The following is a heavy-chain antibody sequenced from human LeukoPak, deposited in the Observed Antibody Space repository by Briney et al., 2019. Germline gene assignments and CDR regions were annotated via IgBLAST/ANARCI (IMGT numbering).Heavy chain of an antibody. V-gene: IGHV3-30*18. J-gene: IGHJ4*02. CDR2: ISYDGSNK. CDR1: GFTFSSYG. CDR3: AKEGSTYYDFWSGYFDY. D-gene: IGHD3-3*01. Sequence: PGRSLRLSCAASGFTFSSYGMHWVRQAPGKGLEWVAVISYDGSNKYYAVSVKGRFTISRDNSKNTLYLQMNSLRAEDTAVYYCAKEGSTYYDFWSGYFDYWGQGTLVTVSS.